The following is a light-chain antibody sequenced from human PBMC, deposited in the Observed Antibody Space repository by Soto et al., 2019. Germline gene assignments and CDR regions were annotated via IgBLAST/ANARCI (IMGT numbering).Light chain of an antibody. CDR2: EGS. CDR1: SSDVGSSNL. V-gene: IGLV2-23*01. J-gene: IGLJ3*02. CDR3: CSYAGSSTWV. Sequence: QSALTQPASVSGSPGQSITISCTGTSSDVGSSNLVSWYQQHPGKAPKLMIYEGSERPSGVSDRFYGSKTGNTASLTISGLQAEDEGDYYCCSYAGSSTWVFDGGTKLTVL.